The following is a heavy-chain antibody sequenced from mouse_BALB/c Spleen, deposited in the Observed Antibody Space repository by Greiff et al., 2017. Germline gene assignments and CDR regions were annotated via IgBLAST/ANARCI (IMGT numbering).Heavy chain of an antibody. CDR2: IDPSDSET. J-gene: IGHJ2*01. Sequence: QVQLQQPGAELVKPGAPVKLSCKASGYTFTSYWMNWVKQRPGRGLEWIGRIDPSDSETHYNQKFKDKATLTVDKSSSTAYIQLSSLTSEDSAVYYCARAGDYDYFDYWGQGTTLTVSS. CDR1: GYTFTSYW. V-gene: IGHV1-69*02. D-gene: IGHD2-4*01. CDR3: ARAGDYDYFDY.